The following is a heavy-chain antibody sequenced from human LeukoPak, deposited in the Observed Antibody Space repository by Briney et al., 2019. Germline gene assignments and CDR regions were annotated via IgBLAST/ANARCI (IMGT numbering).Heavy chain of an antibody. CDR3: AGYRVNALGY. J-gene: IGHJ4*02. D-gene: IGHD3-16*01. V-gene: IGHV4-34*01. CDR1: GGSFSGYY. CDR2: INHSGST. Sequence: IPSETLSLTCAVYGGSFSGYYWSWIRQPPGKGLEWIGEINHSGSTNYNPSLKSRVTISVDTSKNQFSLNLRSVTAADTAVYYCAGYRVNALGYWGQGTLVTVSS.